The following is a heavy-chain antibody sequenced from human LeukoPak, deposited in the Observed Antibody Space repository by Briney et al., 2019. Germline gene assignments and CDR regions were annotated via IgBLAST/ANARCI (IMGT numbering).Heavy chain of an antibody. J-gene: IGHJ4*02. D-gene: IGHD6-13*01. V-gene: IGHV4-34*01. CDR2: INHSGGT. CDR3: ARSSTPRDYFDY. Sequence: SETLSLTCTVYGGSFSGYYWSWIRQAPGKGLEWIGEINHSGGTNYNPSLKSRVTISVDTSKNQFSLKLSSVTAADTAVYYCARSSTPRDYFDYWGQGTLVTVSS. CDR1: GGSFSGYY.